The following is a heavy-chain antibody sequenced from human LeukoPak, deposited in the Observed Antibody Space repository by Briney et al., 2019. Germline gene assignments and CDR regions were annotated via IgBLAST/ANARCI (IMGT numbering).Heavy chain of an antibody. D-gene: IGHD2/OR15-2a*01. V-gene: IGHV4-59*01. CDR2: IYYSGST. J-gene: IGHJ4*02. CDR3: ARGLYDNSTYYFSY. CDR1: GGSISSYY. Sequence: SETLSLTCTVSGGSISSYYWSWIRQPPGKGLEWIGYIYYSGSTNYNPSLKSRVTISVDTSKNQFSLKLSSVTAADTAVYYWARGLYDNSTYYFSYWGQGTLVTVSS.